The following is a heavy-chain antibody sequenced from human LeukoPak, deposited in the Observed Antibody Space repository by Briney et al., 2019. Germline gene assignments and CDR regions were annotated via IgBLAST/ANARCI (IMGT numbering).Heavy chain of an antibody. CDR1: GFIFSDSA. CDR2: VRSKPNNYAT. CDR3: SSPAHDFDVWRGYYSF. V-gene: IGHV3-73*01. J-gene: IGHJ4*02. D-gene: IGHD3-3*01. Sequence: GGSLRLSCAASGFIFSDSAMHWVRQASGKGLEWVGHVRSKPNNYATEYAASVKGRFTISRDDSENTAYLQMNSLKTEDTAVYYCSSPAHDFDVWRGYYSFWGPGSLVTVCS.